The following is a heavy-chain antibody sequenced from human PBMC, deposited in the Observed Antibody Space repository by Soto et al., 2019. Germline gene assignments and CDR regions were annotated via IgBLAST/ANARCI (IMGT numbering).Heavy chain of an antibody. V-gene: IGHV4-30-2*06. D-gene: IGHD6-13*01. J-gene: IGHJ4*02. CDR3: ARGSAGSHIY. Sequence: PSETLSLTCTVSGGSIDSAGHSWGWVRQSPGKGLEWIGYSYHSGSSYYNPSLQSRVTISVDRSKAQFSLKLSSVTAADTAVYYCARGSAGSHIYWGQGTLVTVSS. CDR1: GGSIDSAGHS. CDR2: SYHSGSS.